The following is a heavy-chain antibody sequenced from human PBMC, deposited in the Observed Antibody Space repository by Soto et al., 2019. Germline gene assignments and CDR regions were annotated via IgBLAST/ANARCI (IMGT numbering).Heavy chain of an antibody. J-gene: IGHJ4*02. CDR3: ARDSRRLSFGETVDF. D-gene: IGHD3-16*01. Sequence: QVQLVESGGGVVQPGRSLRLSCAASGFTFSTYGMHWVRQAPGKGPEWVAVIWYDGSNKRSADSLKGRFTISRDNSKNTLYMQMNSLTAEDTAVYYCARDSRRLSFGETVDFWGQGTLVIVSS. V-gene: IGHV3-33*01. CDR1: GFTFSTYG. CDR2: IWYDGSNK.